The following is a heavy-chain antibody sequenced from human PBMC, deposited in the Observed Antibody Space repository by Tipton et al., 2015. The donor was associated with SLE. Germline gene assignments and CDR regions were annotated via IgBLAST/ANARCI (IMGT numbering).Heavy chain of an antibody. CDR2: ISWNSGSI. V-gene: IGHV3-9*01. CDR3: AKDHLAYCGGDCYSPVFDY. Sequence: SLRLSCAASGFTFDDYAMHWVRQAPGKGLEWVSGISWNSGSIGYADSVKGRFTISRDNAKNSLYLQMNSLRAEDTALYYCAKDHLAYCGGDCYSPVFDYWGQGTLVTVSS. CDR1: GFTFDDYA. D-gene: IGHD2-21*01. J-gene: IGHJ4*02.